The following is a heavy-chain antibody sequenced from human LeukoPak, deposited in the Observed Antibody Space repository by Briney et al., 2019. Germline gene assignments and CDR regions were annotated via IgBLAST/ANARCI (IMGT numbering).Heavy chain of an antibody. CDR1: GGSISSYY. CDR2: IYYSGST. CDR3: ARDRKTGLGDY. V-gene: IGHV4-59*01. Sequence: PSETLSLTCTVSGGSISSYYWSWIRQPPGEGLEWIGYIYYSGSTNYNPSLKSRVTISVDTSKNQFSLKLSSVTAADTAVYYCARDRKTGLGDYWGQGTLVTVSS. J-gene: IGHJ4*02. D-gene: IGHD3-9*01.